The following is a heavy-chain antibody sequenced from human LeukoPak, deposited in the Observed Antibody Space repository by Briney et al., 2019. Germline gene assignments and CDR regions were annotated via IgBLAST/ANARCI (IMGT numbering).Heavy chain of an antibody. J-gene: IGHJ3*02. CDR3: AKWMSRVQAFDI. CDR1: GFTFGSYS. Sequence: PGGSLRLSCAASGFTFGSYSMHWVRQAPGKGLEWVACIGGSGGAIYYRDSVKGRFTISRDNSKSTLYLQMNSLRADDTAVYFCAKWMSRVQAFDIWGQGTMVTVSS. CDR2: IGGSGGAI. V-gene: IGHV3-23*01. D-gene: IGHD5-12*01.